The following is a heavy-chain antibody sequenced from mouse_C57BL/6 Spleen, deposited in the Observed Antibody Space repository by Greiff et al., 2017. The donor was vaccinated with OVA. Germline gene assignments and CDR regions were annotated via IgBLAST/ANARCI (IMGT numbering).Heavy chain of an antibody. CDR3: ARNRNYEEYAKDY. D-gene: IGHD2-1*01. Sequence: VQLQQPGAELVKPGASVKMSCKASGYTFTSYWITWVKQRPGQGLEWIGDIYPGSGSTNYNEKFKSKATLTVDTSSSTAYMQLSSLTSEDSAVYYCARNRNYEEYAKDYWGQGTSVTVSS. V-gene: IGHV1-55*01. CDR1: GYTFTSYW. CDR2: IYPGSGST. J-gene: IGHJ4*01.